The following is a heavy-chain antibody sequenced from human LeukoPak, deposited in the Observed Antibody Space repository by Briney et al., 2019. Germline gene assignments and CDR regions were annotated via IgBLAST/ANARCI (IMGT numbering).Heavy chain of an antibody. V-gene: IGHV3-38-3*01. D-gene: IGHD3-22*01. Sequence: GGSLRLSCAASGFTVSSNEMSWVRQAPGKGLEWVSSISGGSTYYADSVKGRFTISRDNSKNTLYLQMNSLRAEDTAVYYCAKDYYDSTGQNWFDPWGQGTLVTVSS. CDR1: GFTVSSNE. CDR2: ISGGST. CDR3: AKDYYDSTGQNWFDP. J-gene: IGHJ5*02.